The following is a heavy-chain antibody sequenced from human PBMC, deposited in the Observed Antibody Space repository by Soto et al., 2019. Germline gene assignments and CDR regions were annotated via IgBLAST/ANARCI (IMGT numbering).Heavy chain of an antibody. CDR2: IYPGGSDT. D-gene: IGHD5-12*01. V-gene: IGHV5-51*01. J-gene: IGHJ5*02. CDR3: ARKDKSGYFNWFDP. Sequence: GASLKISCKGSGYSFTSYWINRVRQMPGKGLEWMGVIYPGGSDTRYSPSFHGQVTISADRSTSTVFLQWASLKASDTAVYFCARKDKSGYFNWFDPWGQGTLVTVSS. CDR1: GYSFTSYW.